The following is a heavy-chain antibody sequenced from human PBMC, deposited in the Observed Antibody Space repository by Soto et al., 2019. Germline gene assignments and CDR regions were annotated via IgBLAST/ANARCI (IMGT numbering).Heavy chain of an antibody. CDR3: ARGGYYDNSWGKLSHYGLDV. J-gene: IGHJ6*02. V-gene: IGHV1-18*01. Sequence: QVQLAQSTGEVKKPGASVRVSCKATGYTFIRYGIAWVRQAPGQGFEWMGWISPYNDNTVYGQKFQGRVTITADTSTSTVYLNLRGLKSDDTAVYYCARGGYYDNSWGKLSHYGLDVWGQGTSVSVSS. D-gene: IGHD3-16*01. CDR1: GYTFIRYG. CDR2: ISPYNDNT.